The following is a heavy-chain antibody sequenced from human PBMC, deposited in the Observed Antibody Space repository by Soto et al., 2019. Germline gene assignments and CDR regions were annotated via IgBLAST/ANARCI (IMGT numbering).Heavy chain of an antibody. CDR1: GFSLSTSGVG. Sequence: SGPTLVNPTQTLTLTCTFSGFSLSTSGVGVGWIRQPPGKALEWLALIYWDDDKRYSPSLKSRLTITKDTSKNQVVLTMTNMDPVETATYYCAHTMDIGWFDPWGQGTLVTVSS. CDR3: AHTMDIGWFDP. CDR2: IYWDDDK. D-gene: IGHD2-2*03. J-gene: IGHJ5*02. V-gene: IGHV2-5*02.